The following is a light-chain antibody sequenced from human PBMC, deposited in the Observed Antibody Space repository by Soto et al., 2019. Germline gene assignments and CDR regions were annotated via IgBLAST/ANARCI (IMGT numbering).Light chain of an antibody. CDR2: DAY. Sequence: EIVMTQSPATLSVSPGERATLSCRASQSISSNLAWYQQKPGQAPRLLIDDAYTRAAGIPARFNGGGSGTEFTLTISSLQSEDFALYYCQQFHNWPLSFGGGTKVDIK. CDR1: QSISSN. J-gene: IGKJ4*01. V-gene: IGKV3-15*01. CDR3: QQFHNWPLS.